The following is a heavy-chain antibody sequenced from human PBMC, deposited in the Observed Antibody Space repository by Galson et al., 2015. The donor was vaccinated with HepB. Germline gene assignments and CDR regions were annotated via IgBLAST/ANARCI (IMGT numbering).Heavy chain of an antibody. CDR1: GGTFSSYA. CDR2: IIPIFGIA. D-gene: IGHD6-6*01. CDR3: ARVSDYSSSSFDY. V-gene: IGHV1-69*17. Sequence: SCKASGGTFSSYAISWVRQAPGQGLEWMGGIIPIFGIANYAQKFQGRVTITADKSTSTVYMELSSLRSEDTAVYYCARVSDYSSSSFDYWGQGTLVTVSS. J-gene: IGHJ4*02.